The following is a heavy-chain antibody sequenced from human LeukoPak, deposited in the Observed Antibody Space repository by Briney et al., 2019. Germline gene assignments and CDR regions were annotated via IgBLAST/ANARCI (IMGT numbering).Heavy chain of an antibody. Sequence: PSETLSLTCTVSGGSISSYYWSWIRQPPGKGLEWIGYIYYSGSTNYNPSLKSRVTISVDTSKNQFSLKLSFVTAADTAVYYCARSGYSYVIDAFDIWGQGTMVTVSS. D-gene: IGHD5-18*01. CDR1: GGSISSYY. CDR3: ARSGYSYVIDAFDI. J-gene: IGHJ3*02. CDR2: IYYSGST. V-gene: IGHV4-59*01.